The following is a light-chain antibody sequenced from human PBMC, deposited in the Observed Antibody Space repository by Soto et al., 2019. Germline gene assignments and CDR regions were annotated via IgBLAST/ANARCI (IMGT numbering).Light chain of an antibody. V-gene: IGLV2-8*01. CDR1: SSDIGGYNS. CDR3: SSYTDRKNLV. Sequence: QSLLTQSPSASGSPGQSVTIPCTGTSSDIGGYNSVSLYQQHPGKAPKVMIYDVTKRPSGVPDRFSGSKSGNTASLTVSALQAEDEADYYCSSYTDRKNLVFGTGTKVTVL. J-gene: IGLJ1*01. CDR2: DVT.